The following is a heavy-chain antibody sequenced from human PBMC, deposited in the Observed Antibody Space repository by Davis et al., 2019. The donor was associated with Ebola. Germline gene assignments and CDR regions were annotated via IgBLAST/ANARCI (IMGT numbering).Heavy chain of an antibody. Sequence: SETLSLTCTVSGDSISSSSYYWGWIRQPPGKGLEWIGSMYYSGGNTYYNPSLKSRVSIYVDTPRNQFSLRLSSVTAADTAVYYCVKDDVTAGRFNYWGQGSLVTVSS. V-gene: IGHV4-39*01. CDR2: MYYSGGNT. CDR1: GDSISSSSYY. J-gene: IGHJ4*02. CDR3: VKDDVTAGRFNY. D-gene: IGHD1-20*01.